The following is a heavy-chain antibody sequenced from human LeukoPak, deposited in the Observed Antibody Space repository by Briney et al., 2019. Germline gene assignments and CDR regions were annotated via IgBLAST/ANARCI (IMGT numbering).Heavy chain of an antibody. V-gene: IGHV4-38-2*02. Sequence: SETLSLTCTVSGYSISSGYYWGWIRQPPGKGLEWIGSIYHSGSTYYNPSLKSRVTMSLDTSKNQFSLKLSSVTAADTAVYYCARLTGTVDFWGQGTLVTVSS. CDR3: ARLTGTVDF. CDR1: GYSISSGYY. J-gene: IGHJ4*02. D-gene: IGHD1-20*01. CDR2: IYHSGST.